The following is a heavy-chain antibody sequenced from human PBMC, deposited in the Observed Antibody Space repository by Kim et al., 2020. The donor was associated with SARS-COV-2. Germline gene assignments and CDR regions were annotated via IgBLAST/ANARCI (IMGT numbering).Heavy chain of an antibody. CDR2: INAGNGNT. J-gene: IGHJ3*02. V-gene: IGHV1-3*01. Sequence: ASVKVSCKASGYTFTSYAMHWVRQAPGQRLEWMGWINAGNGNTKYSQKFQGRVTITRDTSASTAYMELSSLRSEDTAVYYCAREYYYDSSGYLYAFDIWGQGTVVTVSS. CDR3: AREYYYDSSGYLYAFDI. CDR1: GYTFTSYA. D-gene: IGHD3-22*01.